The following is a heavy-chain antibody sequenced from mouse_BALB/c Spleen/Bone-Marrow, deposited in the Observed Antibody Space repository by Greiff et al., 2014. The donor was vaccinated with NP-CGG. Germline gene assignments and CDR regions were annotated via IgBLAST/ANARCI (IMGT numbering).Heavy chain of an antibody. J-gene: IGHJ2*01. Sequence: VQLQQSGPELVKPGASVKMSCKASGYTFTSYVMHWVKLKPGQGLEWIGYIHPYNDGTKYNEKFKGKATLTSDKSSSTAYMELSSLTSEDSAVYYCARRYGNYYFDYWGQGTTLTVSS. V-gene: IGHV1-14*01. CDR1: GYTFTSYV. CDR2: IHPYNDGT. D-gene: IGHD2-10*02. CDR3: ARRYGNYYFDY.